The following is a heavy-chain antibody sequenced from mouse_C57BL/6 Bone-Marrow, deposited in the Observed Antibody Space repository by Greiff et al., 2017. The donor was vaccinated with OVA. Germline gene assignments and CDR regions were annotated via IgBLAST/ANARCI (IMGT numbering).Heavy chain of an antibody. CDR1: GYTFTSYG. J-gene: IGHJ2*01. D-gene: IGHD2-4*01. Sequence: VKLQESGAELARPGASVKLSCKASGYTFTSYGISWVKQRTGQGLEWIGEIYPRSGNTYYNEKFKGKATLTADKSSSTAYMELRSLTSEDSAVYFCARLDYEWGYWGQGTTLTVSS. CDR2: IYPRSGNT. V-gene: IGHV1-81*01. CDR3: ARLDYEWGY.